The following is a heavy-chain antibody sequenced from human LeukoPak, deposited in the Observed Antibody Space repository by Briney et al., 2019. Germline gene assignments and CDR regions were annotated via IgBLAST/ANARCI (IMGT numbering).Heavy chain of an antibody. V-gene: IGHV4-59*01. CDR3: ARETPPYSSGWVSFDY. J-gene: IGHJ4*02. D-gene: IGHD6-19*01. Sequence: SETLSLTCTVSGGSIRSYYWSWIRQPPGKGLEWIGYIYYSGSTNYNPSLKSRVTISVDTSKNQFSLKLCSVTAADTAVYYCARETPPYSSGWVSFDYWGQGTLVTVSS. CDR1: GGSIRSYY. CDR2: IYYSGST.